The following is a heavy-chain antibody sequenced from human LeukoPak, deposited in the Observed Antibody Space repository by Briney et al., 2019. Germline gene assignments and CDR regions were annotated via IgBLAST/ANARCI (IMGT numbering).Heavy chain of an antibody. J-gene: IGHJ6*02. V-gene: IGHV4-61*01. Sequence: SGTLSLTCTVSGDSVSSGSYYWSWVRQPPGKGLEWIGYIYYSGTINYNPSLKSRVTISVDTSKNQFSLKLSSVTAADTAVYYCARGTDTAMASANGMDVWGQGTTVTVSS. D-gene: IGHD5-18*01. CDR1: GDSVSSGSYY. CDR3: ARGTDTAMASANGMDV. CDR2: IYYSGTI.